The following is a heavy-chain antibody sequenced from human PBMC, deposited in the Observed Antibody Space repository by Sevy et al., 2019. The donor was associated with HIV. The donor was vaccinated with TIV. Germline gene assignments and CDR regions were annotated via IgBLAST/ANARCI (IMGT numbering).Heavy chain of an antibody. CDR2: IKQEGTDT. V-gene: IGHV3-7*01. D-gene: IGHD3-16*01. Sequence: GGSRRLSGAASGLTFSTYWMTWVRQAPGKGLEWVANIKQEGTDTNYVDSVRGRFTISRDNGRNLLYLHMNSLRAEDTAVYFCARALADWGSFHYSSWGRGVLVTVSS. CDR1: GLTFSTYW. CDR3: ARALADWGSFHYSS. J-gene: IGHJ1*01.